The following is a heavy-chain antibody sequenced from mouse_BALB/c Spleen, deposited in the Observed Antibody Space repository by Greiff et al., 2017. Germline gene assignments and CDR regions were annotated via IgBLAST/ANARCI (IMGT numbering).Heavy chain of an antibody. J-gene: IGHJ3*01. D-gene: IGHD5-1*01. Sequence: QVQLQQSGAELVRPGTSVKVSCKASGYAFTNYLIEWVKQRPGQGLEWIGMIDPSNSETRLNQKFKDKATLNVDKSSNTAYMQLSSLTSEDSAVYYCARLSTPWFAYWGQGTLVTVSA. CDR3: ARLSTPWFAY. CDR1: GYAFTNYL. V-gene: IGHV1-54*02. CDR2: IDPSNSET.